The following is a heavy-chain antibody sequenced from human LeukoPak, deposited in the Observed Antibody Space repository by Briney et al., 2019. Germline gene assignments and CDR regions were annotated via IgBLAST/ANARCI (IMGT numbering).Heavy chain of an antibody. D-gene: IGHD1-26*01. J-gene: IGHJ6*03. CDR1: GFTVSSNY. Sequence: PGGSLRLSCAASGFTVSSNYMSWVRQAPGKGLEWVANIKQDGSEKYYVDSVKGRFTISRDNAKNSLYLQMNSLRAEDTAVYYCARDNNYSGSYVSYYYYYYMDVWGKGTTVTVSS. V-gene: IGHV3-7*01. CDR2: IKQDGSEK. CDR3: ARDNNYSGSYVSYYYYYYMDV.